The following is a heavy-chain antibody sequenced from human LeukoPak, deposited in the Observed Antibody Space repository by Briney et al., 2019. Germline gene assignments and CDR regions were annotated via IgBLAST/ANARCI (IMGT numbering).Heavy chain of an antibody. J-gene: IGHJ4*02. CDR1: GFTFSSYS. Sequence: PGGSLRLSCAASGFTFSSYSMSWVRQAPGKGLEWVSAISGSGGSTYYADSVKGRFTISRDNSKNMLYLQMNSLRGEDTAVYFCAKDQLNRFCSAGSCSITLDSWGQGTLVTVSS. D-gene: IGHD3-3*01. CDR3: AKDQLNRFCSAGSCSITLDS. CDR2: ISGSGGST. V-gene: IGHV3-23*01.